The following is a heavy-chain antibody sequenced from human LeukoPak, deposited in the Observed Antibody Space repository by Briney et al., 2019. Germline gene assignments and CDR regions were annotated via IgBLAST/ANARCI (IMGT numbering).Heavy chain of an antibody. D-gene: IGHD6-19*01. Sequence: GGSLRLSCAASGFTFSDYYMSWIRQAPGKGLEWISYISSTGSNIYYADSVKGRFTISRDNAKNTLYLQMNSLRGEDTAVYYCARDWREKQWLVPHLDYWGQGTLVTVSS. CDR1: GFTFSDYY. CDR3: ARDWREKQWLVPHLDY. CDR2: ISSTGSNI. J-gene: IGHJ4*02. V-gene: IGHV3-11*04.